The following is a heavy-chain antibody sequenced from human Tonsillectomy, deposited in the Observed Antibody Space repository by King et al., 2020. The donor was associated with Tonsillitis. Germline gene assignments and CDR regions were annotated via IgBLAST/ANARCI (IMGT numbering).Heavy chain of an antibody. J-gene: IGHJ4*02. V-gene: IGHV1-46*01. CDR1: GFTFTSYY. D-gene: IGHD1-26*01. Sequence: VQLVESGAEMKKPGASVKISCETSGFTFTSYYMHWVRQAPGQGLEWMGMVNPGVGSTRYAQKFKGRVTMTSDTSTSTAFMQLSGLRSEDTAIYYCARVPLTVGGDNYLDYWGQGTLLTVSS. CDR2: VNPGVGST. CDR3: ARVPLTVGGDNYLDY.